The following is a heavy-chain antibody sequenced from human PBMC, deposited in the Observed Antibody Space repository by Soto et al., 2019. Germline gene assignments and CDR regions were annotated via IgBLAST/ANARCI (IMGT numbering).Heavy chain of an antibody. CDR1: GFTFTSSA. D-gene: IGHD6-13*01. J-gene: IGHJ6*02. V-gene: IGHV1-58*01. CDR3: AAGVGSSWLYYYGMDV. Sequence: ALVKVSCKASGFTFTSSAVQWVRQARGQRLEWIGWIVVGSGNTNYAQKFQERVTITRDMSTSTAYMELSSLRSEDTAVYYCAAGVGSSWLYYYGMDVWGQGTTVTVSS. CDR2: IVVGSGNT.